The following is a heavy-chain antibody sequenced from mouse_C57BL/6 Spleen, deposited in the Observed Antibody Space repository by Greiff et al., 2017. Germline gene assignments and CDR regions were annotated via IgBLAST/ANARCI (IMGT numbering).Heavy chain of an antibody. CDR3: ARWNYEAMDY. CDR2: ISSGSSTI. Sequence: EVQLVESGGGLVKPGGSLKLSCAASGFTFTDYGMHWVRQAPEQGLEWVAYISSGSSTIYYADTVKGRFTISRDNAKNTLFLQMTSLRSEDTAMYYCARWNYEAMDYGGQGTSGTGSS. V-gene: IGHV5-17*01. J-gene: IGHJ4*01. CDR1: GFTFTDYG. D-gene: IGHD2-4*01.